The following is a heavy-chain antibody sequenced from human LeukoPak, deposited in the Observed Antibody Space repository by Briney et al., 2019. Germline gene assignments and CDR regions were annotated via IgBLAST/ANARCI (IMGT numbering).Heavy chain of an antibody. CDR1: GLSFRSYA. CDR2: INAGGGVT. CDR3: AKPNNYGSESYYNSFQH. V-gene: IGHV3-23*01. D-gene: IGHD3-10*01. Sequence: HPGGSLRLSCAVSGLSFRSYAMNWVRQAPGKGLEWVSLINAGGGVTHYADSVKGRFTVSRDNSKNTMYLQMSSLTAEDTAVYYCAKPNNYGSESYYNSFQHWGQGTLVTVSS. J-gene: IGHJ1*01.